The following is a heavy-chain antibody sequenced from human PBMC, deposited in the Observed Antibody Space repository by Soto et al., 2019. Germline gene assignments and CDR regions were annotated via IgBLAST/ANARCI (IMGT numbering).Heavy chain of an antibody. CDR3: ATQRDYGDYGAFDY. J-gene: IGHJ4*02. CDR1: GYTFTGYY. CDR2: INPNSGGT. D-gene: IGHD4-17*01. Sequence: ASVKVSCKASGYTFTGYYMHWVRQAPGQGLEWMGWINPNSGGTNYAQKFQGWVTMTRDTSISTAYMELSRLRSDDTAVYYCATQRDYGDYGAFDYWGQGTLVTVSS. V-gene: IGHV1-2*04.